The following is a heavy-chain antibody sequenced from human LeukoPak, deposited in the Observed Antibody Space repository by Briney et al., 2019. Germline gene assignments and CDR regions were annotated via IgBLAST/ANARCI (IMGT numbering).Heavy chain of an antibody. V-gene: IGHV3-7*01. Sequence: GGSLRLSCAASGFTFSSYWMSWVRQAPGKGLEWVANIKNDGSETYYVDPVKGRFTISRDNAKNSLYLQMNSLRAEDTAVYYCARTYYYDSSGYYPPDYWGQGTLVTVSS. J-gene: IGHJ4*02. CDR3: ARTYYYDSSGYYPPDY. D-gene: IGHD3-22*01. CDR2: IKNDGSET. CDR1: GFTFSSYW.